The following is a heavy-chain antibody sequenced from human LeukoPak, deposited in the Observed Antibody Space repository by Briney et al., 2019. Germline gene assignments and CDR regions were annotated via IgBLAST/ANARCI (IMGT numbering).Heavy chain of an antibody. CDR3: ARVDRWSYYYYMDV. CDR1: GYTFTSYD. CDR2: MNPNSGNT. J-gene: IGHJ6*03. Sequence: ASVKVSFKASGYTFTSYDINWVRQATGQGLEWMGWMNPNSGNTGYAQKFQGRVTMTRNTSISTAYMELSSLRSEDTAVYYCARVDRWSYYYYMDVWGKGTTVTVSS. D-gene: IGHD2-15*01. V-gene: IGHV1-8*01.